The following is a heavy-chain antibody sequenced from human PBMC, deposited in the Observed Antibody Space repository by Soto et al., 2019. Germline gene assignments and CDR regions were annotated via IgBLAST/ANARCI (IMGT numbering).Heavy chain of an antibody. Sequence: QVQLVESGGGLVKPGGSLRLSCAASGFTFSDYYMSWIRQAPGKGLEWVSYISSSSSYTNYADSVKGRFTISRDNAKNSLYLQMNSLRAEDTAVYYCARELRVDIVATIQEVFDYWGQGTLVTVSS. CDR2: ISSSSSYT. CDR3: ARELRVDIVATIQEVFDY. J-gene: IGHJ4*02. V-gene: IGHV3-11*06. D-gene: IGHD5-12*01. CDR1: GFTFSDYY.